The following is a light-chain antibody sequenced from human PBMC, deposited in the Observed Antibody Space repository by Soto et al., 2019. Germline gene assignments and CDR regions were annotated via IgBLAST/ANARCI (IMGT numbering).Light chain of an antibody. J-gene: IGKJ1*01. CDR1: QSVSSN. CDR2: GAS. CDR3: QQYNNWPPWT. V-gene: IGKV3-15*01. Sequence: EIVMTQSPATLSLSPGERATLSCRASQSVSSNLAWDQQKPGQAPRLLIYGASTSATGIPARFSGSGSGTEFTLTISSLQSEDFAVYYCQQYNNWPPWTFGQGTKVEIK.